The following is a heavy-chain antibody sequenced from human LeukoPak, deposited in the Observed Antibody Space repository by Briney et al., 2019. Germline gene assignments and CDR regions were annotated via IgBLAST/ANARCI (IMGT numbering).Heavy chain of an antibody. Sequence: ASVKVSCKASGYTFTGYYMHWVRQAPGQGLEWMGWINPNSGGTNYAQKFQGRVTITRDTSISTAYMQLSRLRSDDTALYYCARVPYRGYSYGPIDYWGQGTLLTVSS. CDR2: INPNSGGT. CDR1: GYTFTGYY. J-gene: IGHJ4*02. D-gene: IGHD5-18*01. CDR3: ARVPYRGYSYGPIDY. V-gene: IGHV1-2*02.